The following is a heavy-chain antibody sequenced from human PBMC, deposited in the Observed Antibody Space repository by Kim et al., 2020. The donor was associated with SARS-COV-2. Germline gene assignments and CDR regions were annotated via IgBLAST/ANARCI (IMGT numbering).Heavy chain of an antibody. CDR1: GFTFSSYA. Sequence: GGSLRLSCAASGFTFSSYAMSWVRQAPGKGLEWVSAISGSGYSRYYADSEKARFTLSRDNSENTLSPQMNSLRVEDTDIYHCERGRCSGAACYSNWFDPWGQGTLVTVSS. V-gene: IGHV3-23*01. CDR3: ERGRCSGAACYSNWFDP. J-gene: IGHJ5*02. D-gene: IGHD2-15*01. CDR2: ISGSGYSR.